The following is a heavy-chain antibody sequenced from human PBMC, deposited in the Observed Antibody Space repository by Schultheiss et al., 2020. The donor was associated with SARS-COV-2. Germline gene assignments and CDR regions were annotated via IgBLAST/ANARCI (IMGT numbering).Heavy chain of an antibody. CDR3: ARYREALDY. V-gene: IGHV1-69*06. CDR1: GGTFSSYV. J-gene: IGHJ4*02. CDR2: IIPMFGTA. D-gene: IGHD4-11*01. Sequence: SVKVSCKASGGTFSSYVISWVRQAPGHGLEWMGGIIPMFGTAHYAQKFQGRVTITADKSTSTAYMELRSLRSEDTAVYYCARYREALDYWGQGTLVTVSS.